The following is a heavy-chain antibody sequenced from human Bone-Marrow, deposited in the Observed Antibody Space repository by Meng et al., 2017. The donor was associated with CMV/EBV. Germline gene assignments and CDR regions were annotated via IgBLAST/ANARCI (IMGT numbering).Heavy chain of an antibody. CDR2: INWNGRTT. Sequence: GESLKISCADSGFTFNDYGMSWVRQAPRKGLEWVSGINWNGRTTSYADSVKGRFTISRDNAKNSLYLQMNSLRAEDTALYHCARVGYCSSASCYFGAFDFWGPGTMVTVSS. CDR1: GFTFNDYG. CDR3: ARVGYCSSASCYFGAFDF. V-gene: IGHV3-20*01. D-gene: IGHD2-2*01. J-gene: IGHJ3*01.